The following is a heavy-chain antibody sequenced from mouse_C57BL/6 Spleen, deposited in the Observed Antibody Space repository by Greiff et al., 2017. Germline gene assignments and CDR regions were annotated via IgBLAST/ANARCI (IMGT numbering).Heavy chain of an antibody. D-gene: IGHD1-2*01. CDR1: GYTFTSYW. CDR2: IDPSDSYT. J-gene: IGHJ4*01. CDR3: ARWGDYGYYYAMDD. Sequence: VQLQQSGAELVMPGASVKLSCKASGYTFTSYWMHWVKQRPGQGLEWIGEIDPSDSYTNYTPKFKGKSTLTVDKSSSTAYMQLSSLTSEDSAVYYCARWGDYGYYYAMDDWGQGTSVTVSS. V-gene: IGHV1-69*01.